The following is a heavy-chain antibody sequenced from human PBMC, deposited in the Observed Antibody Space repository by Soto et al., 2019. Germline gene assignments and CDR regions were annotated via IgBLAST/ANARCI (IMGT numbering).Heavy chain of an antibody. D-gene: IGHD3-3*01. Sequence: GGSLRLSCAASGFTFSNAWMNWVRQAPGKGLEWVGRIKSKTDGGTTDYAAPVKGRFTISRDDSKNTLYLQMNSLKTEDTAVYYCTTVDLEWLLYYYYGMDVWGQGTTVTVSS. CDR3: TTVDLEWLLYYYYGMDV. CDR1: GFTFSNAW. J-gene: IGHJ6*02. V-gene: IGHV3-15*07. CDR2: IKSKTDGGTT.